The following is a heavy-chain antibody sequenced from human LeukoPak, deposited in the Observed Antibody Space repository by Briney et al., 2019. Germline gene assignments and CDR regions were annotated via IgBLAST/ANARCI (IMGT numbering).Heavy chain of an antibody. Sequence: PGGSLRLSCAASGFTFSSYAMSWVRQAPGKGLEWVSAISGSGGSTYYADSVKGRFTISRDNSKNTLYLQMNSLRAEDTAVYYCARVSPNTVTTLQYLDYWGQGTLVTVSS. D-gene: IGHD4-17*01. V-gene: IGHV3-23*01. J-gene: IGHJ4*02. CDR2: ISGSGGST. CDR3: ARVSPNTVTTLQYLDY. CDR1: GFTFSSYA.